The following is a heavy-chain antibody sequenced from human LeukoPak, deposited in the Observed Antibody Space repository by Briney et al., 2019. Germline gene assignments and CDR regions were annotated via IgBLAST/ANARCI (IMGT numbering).Heavy chain of an antibody. CDR3: ARDRRLGYCSSTSCYPYYYYGMDV. CDR1: RFTFSSYW. Sequence: GGSLRLSCAASRFTFSSYWMSWVRQAPGKGLDWVANIKQDGSEKYYVDSVKGRFTISRDNAKNSLYLQMNSLRAEDTAVYYCARDRRLGYCSSTSCYPYYYYGMDVWGQGTTVTVSS. J-gene: IGHJ6*02. CDR2: IKQDGSEK. D-gene: IGHD2-2*01. V-gene: IGHV3-7*01.